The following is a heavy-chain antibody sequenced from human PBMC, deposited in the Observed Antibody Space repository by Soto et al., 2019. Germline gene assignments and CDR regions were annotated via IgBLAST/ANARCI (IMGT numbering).Heavy chain of an antibody. CDR1: GGSISRGGYS. CDR2: SYHSGST. D-gene: IGHD4-17*01. V-gene: IGHV4-30-2*01. CDR3: ARAHYGDYGYGIDV. J-gene: IGHJ6*02. Sequence: PSETLSLTCAVSGGSISRGGYSWSWIRQPPGKGLEWIGYSYHSGSTYYNPPLKSRVTISVDRPKNQFSLKLSSVTAADTAVYYCARAHYGDYGYGIDVWGQGTTVTVYS.